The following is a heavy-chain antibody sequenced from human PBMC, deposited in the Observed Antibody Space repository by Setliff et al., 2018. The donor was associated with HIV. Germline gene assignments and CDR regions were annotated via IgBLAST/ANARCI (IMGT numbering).Heavy chain of an antibody. D-gene: IGHD1-26*01. J-gene: IGHJ4*02. CDR3: ARGKGGLVGPAEFDY. V-gene: IGHV4-34*01. CDR2: INHTGNT. Sequence: SETLSLTCAVYGESFSGYHWNWIRQFPGKGLEWIGEINHTGNTQYNPSLKSRVTMSEETSKNQFSLKLKSVTAADTAIYFCARGKGGLVGPAEFDYWGPGTLVTVSS. CDR1: GESFSGYH.